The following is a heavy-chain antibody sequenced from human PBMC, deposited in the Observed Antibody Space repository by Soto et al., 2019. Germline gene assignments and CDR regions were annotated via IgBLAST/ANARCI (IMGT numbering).Heavy chain of an antibody. J-gene: IGHJ4*02. D-gene: IGHD6-19*01. CDR1: GGSISSYY. CDR2: IYYSGST. V-gene: IGHV4-59*01. CDR3: ARRGSAVATTYFDY. Sequence: SETLSLTCTVSGGSISSYYWSWIRQPPGKGLEWIGYIYYSGSTNYNPSLKSRVTISVDTSKNQFSLKLSSVTAADTAVYYCARRGSAVATTYFDYWGQGTLVTVSS.